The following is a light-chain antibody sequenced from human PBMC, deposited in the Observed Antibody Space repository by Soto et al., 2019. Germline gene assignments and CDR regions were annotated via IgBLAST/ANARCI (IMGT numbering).Light chain of an antibody. Sequence: DIQMSQSPSTLSASIGDTVSITCRASQSISGWLAWYQQKPGKAPKLLIYKTSTLESGVPSRFSGRISGTEFTLTISSLQPDDFATYYCQQYHRYWTFGQGTKVDIK. CDR2: KTS. J-gene: IGKJ1*01. CDR3: QQYHRYWT. V-gene: IGKV1-5*03. CDR1: QSISGW.